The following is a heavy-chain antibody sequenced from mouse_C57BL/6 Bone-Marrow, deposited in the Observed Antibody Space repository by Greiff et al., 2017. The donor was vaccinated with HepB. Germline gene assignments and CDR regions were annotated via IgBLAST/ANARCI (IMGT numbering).Heavy chain of an antibody. CDR3: ARSGSNSLFDY. CDR2: INPRTGGT. CDR1: GYSFTGYY. D-gene: IGHD2-5*01. Sequence: VQLQQSGPELVKPGASVKISCKASGYSFTGYYMNWVKQSPEKSLEWIGEINPRTGGTTYNQKFKAKATLTVDKSSSTAYMQLKSLTSEDSAVYYCARSGSNSLFDYWGQGTTLTVSS. V-gene: IGHV1-42*01. J-gene: IGHJ2*01.